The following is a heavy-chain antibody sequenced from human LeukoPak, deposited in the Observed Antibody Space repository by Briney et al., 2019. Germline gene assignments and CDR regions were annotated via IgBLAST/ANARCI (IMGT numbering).Heavy chain of an antibody. CDR1: GFTFSSYG. Sequence: GGSLRLSCAASGFTFSSYGMHWVRQAPGKGLEWVAFIRYDGSNKYYADSVKGRFTISRDNSKNTLYLQMNSLRAEDTAVYYCAKGREYSSSSDFDYWGQGTLVTVSS. D-gene: IGHD6-6*01. CDR2: IRYDGSNK. V-gene: IGHV3-30*02. CDR3: AKGREYSSSSDFDY. J-gene: IGHJ4*02.